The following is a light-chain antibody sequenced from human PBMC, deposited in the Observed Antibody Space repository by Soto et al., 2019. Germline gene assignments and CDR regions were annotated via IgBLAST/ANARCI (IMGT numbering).Light chain of an antibody. CDR3: QSYDSSLRGWV. J-gene: IGLJ3*02. V-gene: IGLV1-40*01. CDR2: GNS. Sequence: QSVLTQPPSVSGAPGQRVTISCTGSSSDIGAGYDVHWYQQLPGTAPKLLIYGNSNRPSGVPDRFSGSKSGISASLAITGLQAEDEADYYCQSYDSSLRGWVFGGGTKVTVL. CDR1: SSDIGAGYD.